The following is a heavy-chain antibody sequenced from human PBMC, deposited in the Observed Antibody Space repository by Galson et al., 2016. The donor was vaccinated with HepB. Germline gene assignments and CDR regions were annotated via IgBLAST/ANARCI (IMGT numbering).Heavy chain of an antibody. CDR3: ATIPTYYSGSGIYNWFDP. Sequence: SETLSLTCTVSGGSMSSSSFYWGWIRQSPGKAPEWIASLNVGGSTHYNPPFKTRVIISVDTSKNQFSLKLSSVTAADTAVYYCATIPTYYSGSGIYNWFDPWGQGTLVTVSS. CDR1: GGSMSSSSFY. J-gene: IGHJ5*02. CDR2: LNVGGST. V-gene: IGHV4-39*01. D-gene: IGHD3-10*01.